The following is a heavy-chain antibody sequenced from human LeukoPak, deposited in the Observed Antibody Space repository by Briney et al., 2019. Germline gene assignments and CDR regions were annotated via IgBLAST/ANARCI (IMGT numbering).Heavy chain of an antibody. CDR2: ISGSGGNT. Sequence: GGSLRLSCAASGFTFGNYAMTWVRLAPRKGLEWVSGISGSGGNTYYADSVKGRFTISRDNSKNTLNLQMNSLRAEDAALYYCAKGTVIPYYYYYMDVWGKGTTVTVSS. J-gene: IGHJ6*03. CDR3: AKGTVIPYYYYYMDV. V-gene: IGHV3-23*01. CDR1: GFTFGNYA. D-gene: IGHD3-16*02.